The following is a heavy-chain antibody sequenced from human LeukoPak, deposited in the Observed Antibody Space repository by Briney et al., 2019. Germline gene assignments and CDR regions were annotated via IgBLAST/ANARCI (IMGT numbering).Heavy chain of an antibody. CDR3: ARGVSALAV. V-gene: IGHV4-4*07. Sequence: SETLSLTCTVAGGSISSYFWTWIRQPAGKGLEWIGRIYSSGSTNYNPSLKSRVPMSVDTAKNQFSLKLSSVTAADTAVYYCARGVSALAVWGKGTTVTVSS. J-gene: IGHJ6*04. CDR1: GGSISSYF. CDR2: IYSSGST.